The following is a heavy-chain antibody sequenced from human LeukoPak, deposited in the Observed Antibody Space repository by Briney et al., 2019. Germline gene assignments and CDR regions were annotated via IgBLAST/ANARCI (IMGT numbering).Heavy chain of an antibody. CDR1: SYTFTSYG. CDR3: ARRAKEHDAFDI. J-gene: IGHJ3*02. V-gene: IGHV1-18*01. D-gene: IGHD1/OR15-1a*01. CDR2: ISAYNGNT. Sequence: ASVKVSCKASSYTFTSYGISWVRQAPGQGLEWMGWISAYNGNTNYAQKLQGRVTMTTDTSTSTAYMELRSLRSDDTAVYYCARRAKEHDAFDIWGQGTMVTVSS.